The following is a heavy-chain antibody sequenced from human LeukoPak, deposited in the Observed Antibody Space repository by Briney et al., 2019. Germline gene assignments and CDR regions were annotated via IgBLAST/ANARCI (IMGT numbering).Heavy chain of an antibody. Sequence: SVKLSCKASGGTFSSYAISWVRRAPGQGLEWMGRIIPILGIANYAQKFQGRVTITADKSTSTAYMELSSLRSEDTAVYYCARDRLSITTTIIEQDYWGQGTLVTVSS. D-gene: IGHD3-22*01. CDR2: IIPILGIA. CDR1: GGTFSSYA. V-gene: IGHV1-69*04. J-gene: IGHJ4*02. CDR3: ARDRLSITTTIIEQDY.